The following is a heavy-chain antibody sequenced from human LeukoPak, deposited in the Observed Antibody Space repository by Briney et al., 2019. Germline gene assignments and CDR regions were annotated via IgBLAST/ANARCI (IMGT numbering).Heavy chain of an antibody. CDR3: TESSVPGLDS. CDR1: GFTFSSYE. D-gene: IGHD6-19*01. CDR2: IKSKTHGGTT. V-gene: IGHV3-15*01. J-gene: IGHJ4*02. Sequence: PGGSLRLTCAASGFTFSSYEMNWVRQAPGKGLEWVGRIKSKTHGGTTDYAAPVKGRFTISRDDLKNTLYLQMNSLKTEDTAVYYCTESSVPGLDSWGQGTLVTVSS.